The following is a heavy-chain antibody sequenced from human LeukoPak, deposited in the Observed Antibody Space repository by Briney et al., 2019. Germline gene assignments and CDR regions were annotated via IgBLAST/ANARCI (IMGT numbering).Heavy chain of an antibody. V-gene: IGHV3-33*06. CDR2: IWYDGSNK. J-gene: IGHJ4*02. Sequence: GGSLRLSCAASGFTFSSYGMHWARQAPGKGLEWVAVIWYDGSNKYYADSVKGRFTISRDNSKNTLYLQMNSLRAEDTAVYYCAKADCSGGSCYYSDYWGQGTLVTVSS. D-gene: IGHD2-15*01. CDR1: GFTFSSYG. CDR3: AKADCSGGSCYYSDY.